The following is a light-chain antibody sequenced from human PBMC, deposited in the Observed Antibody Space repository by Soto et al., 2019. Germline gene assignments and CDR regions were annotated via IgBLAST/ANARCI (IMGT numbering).Light chain of an antibody. J-gene: IGLJ3*02. CDR1: SSNIEKNY. CDR2: DNN. V-gene: IGLV1-51*01. Sequence: SVLTQPPSVSAAPGQKVTISCSGSSSNIEKNYVSCYQQLPGTAPKLLIFDNNKRASGIPDRFSGSKSGTSATLGIPGLPTGDEADYYCGAWDSSLSVRVFGGGTKVTVL. CDR3: GAWDSSLSVRV.